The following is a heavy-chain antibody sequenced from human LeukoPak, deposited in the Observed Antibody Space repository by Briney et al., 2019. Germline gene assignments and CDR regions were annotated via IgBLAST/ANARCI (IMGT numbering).Heavy chain of an antibody. CDR2: ISGSGGST. J-gene: IGHJ3*02. CDR1: GFTVSSNY. CDR3: AKDRGSESRPDAFDI. D-gene: IGHD3-10*01. V-gene: IGHV3-23*01. Sequence: PGGSLRLSCAASGFTVSSNYMSWVRQAPGKGLEWVSAISGSGGSTYYADSVKGRFTISRDNSKNTLYLQMNSLRAEDTAVYYCAKDRGSESRPDAFDIWGQGTMVTVSS.